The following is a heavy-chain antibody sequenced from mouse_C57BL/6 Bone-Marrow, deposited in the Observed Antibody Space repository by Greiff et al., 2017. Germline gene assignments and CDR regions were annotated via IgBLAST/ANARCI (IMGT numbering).Heavy chain of an antibody. D-gene: IGHD1-1*01. CDR3: ARRPPPITTVVSKAY. CDR2: ISSGSSTI. J-gene: IGHJ3*01. V-gene: IGHV5-17*01. Sequence: EVQLVESGGGLVKPGGSLKLSCAASGFTFSDYGMHWVRQAPEKGLEWVAYISSGSSTIYSADTVKGRFTISRDNAKNTLFLQMTSLRSEDTAMYYCARRPPPITTVVSKAYWGQGTLVTVSA. CDR1: GFTFSDYG.